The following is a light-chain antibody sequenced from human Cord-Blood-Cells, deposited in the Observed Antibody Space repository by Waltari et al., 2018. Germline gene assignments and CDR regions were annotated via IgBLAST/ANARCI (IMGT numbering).Light chain of an antibody. CDR3: QQYYSYPVT. Sequence: AIQMTQSPSSLSAYTGDRVTITCRASQGISSYLAWYQQKPGKAPKLLIYAASTLQSGVPSRFSGSGSGTDFTLTISCLQSEDFATYYCQQYYSYPVTFGQGTKLEIK. V-gene: IGKV1-8*01. J-gene: IGKJ2*01. CDR1: QGISSY. CDR2: AAS.